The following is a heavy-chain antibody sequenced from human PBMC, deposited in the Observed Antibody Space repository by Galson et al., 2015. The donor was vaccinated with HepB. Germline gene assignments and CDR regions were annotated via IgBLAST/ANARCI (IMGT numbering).Heavy chain of an antibody. CDR3: ATRKTEHFDF. J-gene: IGHJ4*02. CDR2: IDRTTTDT. CDR1: GFTFSRYD. Sequence: SLRLSCAASGFTFSRYDMNWVRQAPGKGLEWVSTIDRTTTDTHYADSVKGRFTISRDNSKNTFYLQMNSLRAEDTAVYYCATRKTEHFDFWGQGTLVPVSS. V-gene: IGHV3-23*01.